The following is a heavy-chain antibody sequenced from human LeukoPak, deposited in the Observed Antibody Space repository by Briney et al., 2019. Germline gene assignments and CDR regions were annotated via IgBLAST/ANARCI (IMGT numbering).Heavy chain of an antibody. D-gene: IGHD3-9*01. CDR1: GGSISSYY. V-gene: IGHV4-59*01. CDR2: FYYSGST. J-gene: IGHJ4*01. Sequence: SETLSLTCTVSGGSISSYYWSWIRQPPGKGLEWIGYFYYSGSTNYNPSLKSRVTISVDTSKNQFSLKLSSVTAADTAVYYCARLTYYHILTGYLMTYYFDYWGQGTLVTVSS. CDR3: ARLTYYHILTGYLMTYYFDY.